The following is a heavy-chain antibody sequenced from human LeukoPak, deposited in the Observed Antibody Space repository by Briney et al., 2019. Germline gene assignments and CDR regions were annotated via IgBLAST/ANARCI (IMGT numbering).Heavy chain of an antibody. Sequence: GGSLRLSCAASGFTFSSYWMSWVRQAPGKGLEWVANIKQDGSEKYYVDSVKGRFTTSRDNAKNSLYLQMNSLRAEDTAVYYCATTERGASTYFDYWGQGTLVTVSS. J-gene: IGHJ4*02. CDR1: GFTFSSYW. D-gene: IGHD1-26*01. V-gene: IGHV3-7*03. CDR3: ATTERGASTYFDY. CDR2: IKQDGSEK.